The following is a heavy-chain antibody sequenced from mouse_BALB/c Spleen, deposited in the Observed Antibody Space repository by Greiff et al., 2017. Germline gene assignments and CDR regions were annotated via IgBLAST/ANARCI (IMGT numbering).Heavy chain of an antibody. CDR3: ARLGRYFDV. V-gene: IGHV1-12*01. J-gene: IGHJ1*01. Sequence: LQQPGAELVKPGASVKMSCKASGYTFTSYNMHWVKQTPGQGLEWIGAIYPGNGDTSYNQKFKGKATLTADKSSSTAYMQLSSLTSEDSAVYYCARLGRYFDVWGAGTTVTVSS. CDR1: GYTFTSYN. D-gene: IGHD4-1*01. CDR2: IYPGNGDT.